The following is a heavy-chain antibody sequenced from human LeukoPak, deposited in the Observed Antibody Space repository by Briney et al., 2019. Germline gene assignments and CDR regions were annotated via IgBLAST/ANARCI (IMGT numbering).Heavy chain of an antibody. Sequence: AASVKVSCKASGGTFSSYAISWVRQAPGQGLEWMGGIIPIFGTASYAQKFQGRVTITADESTSTAYMELSSLRSEDTAVYYCAREMATIYPSKSFDIWGQGTMVTVSS. D-gene: IGHD5-24*01. CDR2: IIPIFGTA. V-gene: IGHV1-69*13. CDR1: GGTFSSYA. CDR3: AREMATIYPSKSFDI. J-gene: IGHJ3*02.